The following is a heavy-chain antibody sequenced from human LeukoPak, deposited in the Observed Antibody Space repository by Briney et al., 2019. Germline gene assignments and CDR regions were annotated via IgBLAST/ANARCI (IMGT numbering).Heavy chain of an antibody. CDR3: ARGYSYGSDYYYGMDV. J-gene: IGHJ6*02. Sequence: ASVNVSFNAAAYTFTIYGIGLVRQAPGQGLELMGWISVYNVNTKYAQKVQVRVTMTTDTSTSTAYMELRSLRSDDTAVYYCARGYSYGSDYYYGMDVWGQGSTVTVSS. V-gene: IGHV1-18*01. D-gene: IGHD5-18*01. CDR1: AYTFTIYG. CDR2: ISVYNVNT.